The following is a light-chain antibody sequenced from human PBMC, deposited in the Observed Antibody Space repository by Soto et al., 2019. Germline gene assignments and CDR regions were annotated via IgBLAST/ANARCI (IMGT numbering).Light chain of an antibody. CDR2: DVS. Sequence: DNQMALTSARLDGCVGERVTITCRASQSISSWLAWYQQKPGKAPKLLIYDVSSLESGVPSRFSGSGSGTEFTLTISSLQPEDFATYYCQQANACPLTYGQGTRLEIK. J-gene: IGKJ5*01. CDR3: QQANACPLT. V-gene: IGKV1-5*01. CDR1: QSISSW.